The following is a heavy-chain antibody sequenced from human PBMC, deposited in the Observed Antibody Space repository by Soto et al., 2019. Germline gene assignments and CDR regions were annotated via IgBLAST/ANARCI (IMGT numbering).Heavy chain of an antibody. Sequence: PGGSLRLSCAASGFTFSTYWMHWIRQVPGKGLEWVSRINSDATHTYYADSVKGRFFISRDNAKNSLYLQMNSLREDDTALYYCTKDINMGGVDVWGQGTTVTVSS. CDR3: TKDINMGGVDV. CDR1: GFTFSTYW. V-gene: IGHV3-74*01. J-gene: IGHJ6*02. D-gene: IGHD1-20*01. CDR2: INSDATHT.